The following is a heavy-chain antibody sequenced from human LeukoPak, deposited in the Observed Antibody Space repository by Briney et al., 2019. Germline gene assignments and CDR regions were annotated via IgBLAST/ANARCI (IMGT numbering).Heavy chain of an antibody. V-gene: IGHV4-30-2*01. CDR2: IYHSGST. CDR3: ARGKGYGDYNWFDP. J-gene: IGHJ5*02. D-gene: IGHD4-17*01. Sequence: PSETLSLTCAVSGGSISSGGYSWSWIRQPPGKGLEWIGYIYHSGSTYYNPSLKSRVTISADRSKNQFSLKLSSVTAADTAVYYCARGKGYGDYNWFDPWGQGTLVTVSS. CDR1: GGSISSGGYS.